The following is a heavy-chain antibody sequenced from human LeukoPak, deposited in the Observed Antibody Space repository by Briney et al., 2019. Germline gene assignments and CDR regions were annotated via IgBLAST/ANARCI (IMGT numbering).Heavy chain of an antibody. J-gene: IGHJ6*02. CDR3: TKGHDGMHA. Sequence: GGSLRLSCAASGFTFSSNAMSWVRQAPGKGLERVSVISVSGSRAYYADFVKGRFTVFRDNSKNTVLLQMNSLKVEDTAVYYCTKGHDGMHAWGQGTTVTVSS. V-gene: IGHV3-23*01. CDR1: GFTFSSNA. CDR2: ISVSGSRA.